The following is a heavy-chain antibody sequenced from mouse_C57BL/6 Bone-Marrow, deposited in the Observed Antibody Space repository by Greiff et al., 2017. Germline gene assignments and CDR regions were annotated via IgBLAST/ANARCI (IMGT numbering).Heavy chain of an antibody. Sequence: QVQLQQPGAELVKPGASVKLSCKASGYTFTSYWITWVKQRPGQGLEWIGEIYPGSGSTNYNEKFKSKATLTVDTSSSTAYMQLSSLTSEDSAVYYCAKSSLDYYGSTYAMDYWGQGTSVTVSS. CDR1: GYTFTSYW. D-gene: IGHD1-1*01. CDR2: IYPGSGST. V-gene: IGHV1-55*01. J-gene: IGHJ4*01. CDR3: AKSSLDYYGSTYAMDY.